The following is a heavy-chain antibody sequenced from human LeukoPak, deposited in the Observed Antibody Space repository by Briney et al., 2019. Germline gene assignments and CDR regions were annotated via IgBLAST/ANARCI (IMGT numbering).Heavy chain of an antibody. CDR2: IYYSGST. CDR3: ARRASDSKSFDY. V-gene: IGHV4-59*08. J-gene: IGHJ4*02. CDR1: GGSISSYY. Sequence: SETLSLTCTVSGGSISSYYWSWIRQPPGKGLEWIGYIYYSGSTNYNPSLKSRVTISVDTSKNQFSLKLSSVTAADTAVYYCARRASDSKSFDYWGQGTLVTVSP.